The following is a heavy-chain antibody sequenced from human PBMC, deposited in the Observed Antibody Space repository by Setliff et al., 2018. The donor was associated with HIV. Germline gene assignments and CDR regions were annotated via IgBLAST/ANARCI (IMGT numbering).Heavy chain of an antibody. CDR1: GGSISSGSYY. CDR3: AREGRPGFWSGYYFDY. CDR2: IYTSGST. D-gene: IGHD3-3*01. Sequence: TLSLTCTVSGGSISSGSYYWGWIRQPAGKGLEWIGHIYTSGSTNYNPSLKSRVTISVDTSKNQFSLKLSSVTAADTAVYYCAREGRPGFWSGYYFDYWGQGTLVT. J-gene: IGHJ4*02. V-gene: IGHV4-61*09.